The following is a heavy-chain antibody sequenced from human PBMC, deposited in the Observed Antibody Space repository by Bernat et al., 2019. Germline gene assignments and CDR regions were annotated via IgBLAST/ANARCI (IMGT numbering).Heavy chain of an antibody. CDR1: GGSISSGRYN. Sequence: QLQLQESGPGLVKPSETLSLTCIVSGGSISSGRYNWGWIRQPPGKGLEWIASIYYSGTTYYNPSLQSLVTIHVDTSKNRFTLKLSSVTAADTAVYYCARQDGSGSFSENFFDSWGQGTLVTVSA. J-gene: IGHJ4*02. D-gene: IGHD3-10*01. CDR3: ARQDGSGSFSENFFDS. CDR2: IYYSGTT. V-gene: IGHV4-39*01.